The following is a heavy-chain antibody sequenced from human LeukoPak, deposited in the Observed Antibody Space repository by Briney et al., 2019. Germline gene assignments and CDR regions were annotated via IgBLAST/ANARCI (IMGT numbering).Heavy chain of an antibody. V-gene: IGHV4-30-4*08. CDR2: IYYSGST. CDR1: GGSISSGDYC. CDR3: AREGLFRYFDWLSGYFDY. J-gene: IGHJ4*02. D-gene: IGHD3-9*01. Sequence: PSQTLSLTCTVSGGSISSGDYCWSWIRQPPGKGLEWIGYIYYSGSTYYSPSLKSRVTISVDTSKNQFSLKLSSVTAADTAVYYCAREGLFRYFDWLSGYFDYWGQATLVTVSS.